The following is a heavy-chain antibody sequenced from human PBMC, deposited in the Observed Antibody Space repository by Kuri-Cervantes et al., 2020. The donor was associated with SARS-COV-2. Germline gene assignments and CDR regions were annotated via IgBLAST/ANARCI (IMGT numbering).Heavy chain of an antibody. CDR2: NVPILGLP. CDR3: ARDSESRAYRGGFYYGFDV. CDR1: GVTFNTET. Sequence: SVKVSCKASGVTFNTETFSWVRQAPGQGLEWMGRNVPILGLPNYAQKFQGRVIITADHSTSTVYMELSSPSSEDTAMYYCARDSESRAYRGGFYYGFDVWGQGTTVTVSS. D-gene: IGHD3-22*01. J-gene: IGHJ6*02. V-gene: IGHV1-69*04.